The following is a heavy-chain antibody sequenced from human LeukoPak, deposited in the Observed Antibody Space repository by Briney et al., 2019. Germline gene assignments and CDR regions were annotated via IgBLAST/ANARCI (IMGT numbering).Heavy chain of an antibody. V-gene: IGHV3-49*04. D-gene: IGHD3-22*01. J-gene: IGHJ4*02. CDR1: GFTFGDYA. CDR3: TRDDEGRTYYYDSSGYYWHDY. CDR2: IRSKAYGGTT. Sequence: PGRSLRLSCTASGFTFGDYAMSWVRQAPGKGLEWVGFIRSKAYGGTTEYAASVKGRFTISRDDSKSIAYLQMNSLKTEDTAVYYCTRDDEGRTYYYDSSGYYWHDYWGQGTLVTVSS.